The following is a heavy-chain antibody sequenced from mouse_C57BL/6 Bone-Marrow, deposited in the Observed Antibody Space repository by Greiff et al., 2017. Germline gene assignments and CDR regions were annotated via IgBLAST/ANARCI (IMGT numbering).Heavy chain of an antibody. CDR3: ARGDITTVVVDY. J-gene: IGHJ2*01. D-gene: IGHD1-1*01. Sequence: VMLVESGPGLVQPSQSLSITCTVSGFSLTSYGVHWVRQSPGKGLAWLGVIWSGGSTDYNAAFIYRLSISKDNSKGQVFFKMNSMQADDTAIYYCARGDITTVVVDYWGQGTTLTVSS. CDR2: IWSGGST. V-gene: IGHV2-2*01. CDR1: GFSLTSYG.